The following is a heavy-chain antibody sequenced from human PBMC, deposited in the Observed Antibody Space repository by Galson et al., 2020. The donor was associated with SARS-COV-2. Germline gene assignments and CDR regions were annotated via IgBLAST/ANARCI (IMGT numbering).Heavy chain of an antibody. J-gene: IGHJ3*02. CDR1: GFSLSTTRAG. CDR2: IYSDHDK. CDR3: GHSSDSCGWNTGGGFDI. Sequence: KMSGPTLVKPHQTLTLPHTYSGFSLSTTRAGVGWTRQPPGNPLQWLALIYSDHDKRYSPSLKSRLTITKDTSKNQVVLTMTNMDPVDTATYYGGHSSDSCGWNTGGGFDIWGQGTMVTVSS. V-gene: IGHV2-5*02. D-gene: IGHD6-19*01.